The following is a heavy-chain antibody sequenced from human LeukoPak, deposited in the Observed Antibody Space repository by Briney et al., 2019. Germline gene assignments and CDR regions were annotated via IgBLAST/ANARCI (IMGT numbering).Heavy chain of an antibody. V-gene: IGHV1-2*02. Sequence: ASVKVSCKASGGTSSSYAISWVRQAPGQGLEWMGWINPNSGGTNYAQKFQGRVTMTRDTSISTAYMELSRLRSDDTAVYYCARKGQWLVSFDYWGQGTLVTVSS. J-gene: IGHJ4*02. D-gene: IGHD6-19*01. CDR1: GGTSSSYA. CDR2: INPNSGGT. CDR3: ARKGQWLVSFDY.